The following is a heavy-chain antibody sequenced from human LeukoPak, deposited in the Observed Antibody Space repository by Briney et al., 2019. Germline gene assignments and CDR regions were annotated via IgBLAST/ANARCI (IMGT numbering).Heavy chain of an antibody. CDR1: GFTFSSYS. J-gene: IGHJ3*02. D-gene: IGHD3-22*01. Sequence: GGSLRLSCAASGFTFSSYSMTWVRQAPGKGLEWVSSISSSSSYIYYADSVKGRFTISRDNAKNSLYLQMNSLRAEDTAVYYCARVRGGYYDSSGYRDAFDIWGQGTMVTVSS. V-gene: IGHV3-21*01. CDR2: ISSSSSYI. CDR3: ARVRGGYYDSSGYRDAFDI.